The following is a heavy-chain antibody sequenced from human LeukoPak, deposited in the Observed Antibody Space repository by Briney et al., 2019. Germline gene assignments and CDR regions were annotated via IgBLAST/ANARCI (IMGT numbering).Heavy chain of an antibody. CDR2: ISLAGRT. J-gene: IGHJ4*02. CDR3: SRESGPFCPYGH. D-gene: IGHD1-26*01. CDR1: GGYNSSINY. Sequence: SETLSHTHCVWGGYNSSINYWIPVRQPPGGGLEWIGEISLAGRTRYNPSLQSRVHISIDESKNHLYLNLASVTAADTAVYYWSRESGPFCPYGHWGQGTLVAVSS. V-gene: IGHV4-4*02.